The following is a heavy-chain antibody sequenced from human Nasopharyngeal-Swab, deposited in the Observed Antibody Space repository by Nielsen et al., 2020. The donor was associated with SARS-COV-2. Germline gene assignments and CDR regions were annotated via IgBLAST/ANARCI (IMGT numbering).Heavy chain of an antibody. V-gene: IGHV3-43*01. Sequence: GESLKISCVASGFTFDDYGLHWVRQVPGKGLEWVSLISWDGLNTYYADSVKGRFTISRDNSRNSLFLQMNSLKTEDTALYYCAKGVHYMSYFHTPPSDHWGQGTPVTVSS. J-gene: IGHJ4*02. D-gene: IGHD3-10*01. CDR3: AKGVHYMSYFHTPPSDH. CDR2: ISWDGLNT. CDR1: GFTFDDYG.